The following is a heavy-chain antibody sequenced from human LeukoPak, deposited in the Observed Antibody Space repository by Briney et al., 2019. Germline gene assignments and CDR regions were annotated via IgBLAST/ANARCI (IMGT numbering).Heavy chain of an antibody. V-gene: IGHV4-59*12. CDR1: GGSISSYY. Sequence: SETLSLTCTVSGGSISSYYWSWIRQPPGKGLEWIGYIYYSGSTNYNPSLKSRVTISVDTSKNQFSLKLSSVTAADTAVYYCARDARPKYAFDIWGQGTMVTVSS. CDR3: ARDARPKYAFDI. CDR2: IYYSGST. J-gene: IGHJ3*02.